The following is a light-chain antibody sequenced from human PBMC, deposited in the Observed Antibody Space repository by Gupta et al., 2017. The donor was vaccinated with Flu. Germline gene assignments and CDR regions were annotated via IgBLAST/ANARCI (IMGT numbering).Light chain of an antibody. J-gene: IGLJ1*01. CDR2: EVS. CDR1: SSDVGGYNY. Sequence: GTSSDVGGYNYFSWYQQHPGKAPKLMIYEVSKRPSGVPDRFSGSKSGNTASLTVSGLQAEDEADYYCSSYAGGSNVFGTGTKVTVL. V-gene: IGLV2-8*01. CDR3: SSYAGGSNV.